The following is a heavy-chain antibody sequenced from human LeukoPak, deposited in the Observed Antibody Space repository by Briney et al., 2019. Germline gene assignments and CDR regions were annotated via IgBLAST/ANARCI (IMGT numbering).Heavy chain of an antibody. V-gene: IGHV4-34*01. CDR3: ARGPSQGEALDY. CDR2: INHSGST. J-gene: IGHJ4*02. CDR1: GGSFSGYY. Sequence: PSETLSLTCAVYGGSFSGYYWSWIRQPPGKGLEWIGEINHSGSTNYNPSLKSRVTISVDTPKNQFSLKLSSVTAADTAVYYCARGPSQGEALDYWGQGTLVTVSS. D-gene: IGHD3-16*01.